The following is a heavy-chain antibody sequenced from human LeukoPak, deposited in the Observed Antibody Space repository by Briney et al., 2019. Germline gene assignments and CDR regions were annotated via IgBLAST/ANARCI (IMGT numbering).Heavy chain of an antibody. CDR3: AKDSAEGTWVLRYFDGSPGMDV. V-gene: IGHV3-23*01. CDR2: ISGSGGST. CDR1: GFTFSSYA. J-gene: IGHJ6*02. D-gene: IGHD3-9*01. Sequence: GGSLRLSCVASGFTFSSYAMNWVRQAPGKGLEWVSGISGSGGSTYYADSVKGRFTISRDNSKNTLYLQMNSLRVEDTAVYYCAKDSAEGTWVLRYFDGSPGMDVWGQGTTVTVSS.